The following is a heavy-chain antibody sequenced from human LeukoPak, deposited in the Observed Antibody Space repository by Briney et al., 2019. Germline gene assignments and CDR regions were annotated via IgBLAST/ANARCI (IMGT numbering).Heavy chain of an antibody. CDR1: GFTFSSYW. CDR2: IKQDGSEK. D-gene: IGHD3-3*01. J-gene: IGHJ3*02. Sequence: GGSLRLSCAASGFTFSSYWMSWVRQAPGKGLEWVANIKQDGSEKYYVDSVKGRITISRDNAKNSLYLQMNSLRAEDTAVYYCARGGVNTFWSGYYGDAFDIWGQGTMVTVSS. CDR3: ARGGVNTFWSGYYGDAFDI. V-gene: IGHV3-7*01.